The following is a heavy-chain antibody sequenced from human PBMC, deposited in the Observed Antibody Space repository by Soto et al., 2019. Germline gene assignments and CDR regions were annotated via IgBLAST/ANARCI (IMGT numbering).Heavy chain of an antibody. CDR3: ARDPLFGVESYYYGMDV. Sequence: ASVKVSCKASGYTFTSYGISWVRQAPGQGLEWMGWISAYNGNTNYAQKLQGRVTMTTDTSTSTAYMELSSLRSEDTAVYYCARDPLFGVESYYYGMDVWGQGTTVTVSS. D-gene: IGHD3-3*01. CDR2: ISAYNGNT. V-gene: IGHV1-18*01. CDR1: GYTFTSYG. J-gene: IGHJ6*02.